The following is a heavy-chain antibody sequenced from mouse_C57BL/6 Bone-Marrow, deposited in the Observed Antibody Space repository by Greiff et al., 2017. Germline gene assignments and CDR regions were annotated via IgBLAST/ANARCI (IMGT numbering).Heavy chain of an antibody. CDR3: ARQSEAMDY. Sequence: EVMLVESGGDLVKPGGSLKLSCAASGFTFSSYGMSWVRQTPDKRLEWVATISSGGSYTYYPDSVKGRFTISRDNAKNTLYLQMISLKSEDTAMYYCARQSEAMDYWGQGTSVTVSS. CDR1: GFTFSSYG. V-gene: IGHV5-6*01. J-gene: IGHJ4*01. CDR2: ISSGGSYT.